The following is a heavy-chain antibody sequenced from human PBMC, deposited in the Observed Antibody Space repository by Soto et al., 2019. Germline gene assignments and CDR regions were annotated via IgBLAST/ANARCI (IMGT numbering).Heavy chain of an antibody. V-gene: IGHV4-61*01. Sequence: SETLSLTCTVSGDSVFRGHDYCTWIRQPPGKGLEWILYFYSVGSSDYNPSVKSRVTISLETSKNQFSLHLTSVTAADTAVYYWARGLAPATWGHGPLVTVSS. D-gene: IGHD3-10*01. J-gene: IGHJ5*01. CDR2: FYSVGSS. CDR3: ARGLAPAT. CDR1: GDSVFRGHDY.